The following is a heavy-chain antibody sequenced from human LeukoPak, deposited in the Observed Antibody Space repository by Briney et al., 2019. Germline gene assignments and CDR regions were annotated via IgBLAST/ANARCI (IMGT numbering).Heavy chain of an antibody. Sequence: GGSLRLSCAAYGFTFSSYSMKWVRQAPGKVLEWVSSISSSSSYIYYADSVKGRFTISRDHAKNSLYLQMNSLRAEDTAVYYCARDNSYGYQLGYWGQGTLVTVSS. V-gene: IGHV3-21*01. CDR2: ISSSSSYI. CDR3: ARDNSYGYQLGY. D-gene: IGHD5-18*01. CDR1: GFTFSSYS. J-gene: IGHJ4*02.